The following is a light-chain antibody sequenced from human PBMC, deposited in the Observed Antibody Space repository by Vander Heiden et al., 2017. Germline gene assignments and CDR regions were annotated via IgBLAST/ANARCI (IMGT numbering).Light chain of an antibody. J-gene: IGLJ3*02. CDR3: QAWASSTRV. CDR2: QDN. V-gene: IGLV3-1*01. CDR1: NLGDKY. Sequence: SYELTQPPSLSVSPGQTASITCSGDNLGDKYASWYQQRTGQSHVLVIHQDNKRPSGIPERFSGSNSGNTATLTISGTQAMDEADYYCQAWASSTRVFGGGTKLTGL.